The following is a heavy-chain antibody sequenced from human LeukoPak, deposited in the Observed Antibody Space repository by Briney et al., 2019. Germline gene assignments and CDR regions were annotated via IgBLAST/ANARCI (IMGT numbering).Heavy chain of an antibody. Sequence: GGSLRLSCAASGFTFSSYAMSWVRQAPGKGLEWVSYISSSSSTIYYADSVKGRFTISRDNAKNSLYLQMNSLRAEDTAVYYCARDYYDSSGPDAFDIWGQGTMVTVSS. CDR2: ISSSSSTI. D-gene: IGHD3-22*01. CDR1: GFTFSSYA. V-gene: IGHV3-48*01. J-gene: IGHJ3*02. CDR3: ARDYYDSSGPDAFDI.